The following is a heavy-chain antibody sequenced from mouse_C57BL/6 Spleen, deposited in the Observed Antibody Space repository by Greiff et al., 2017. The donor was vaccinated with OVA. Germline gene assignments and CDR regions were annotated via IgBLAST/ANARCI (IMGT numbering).Heavy chain of an antibody. CDR3: ARYYGRTVDD. D-gene: IGHD1-1*01. Sequence: QVQLQQSGAELVRPGTSVKVSCKASGYAFTNYLIEWVKQRPGQGLEWIGVINPGCGGTNYNEKFKGKATLTADNSSSTSYMQLISLTSEDSAVYFCARYYGRTVDDWGQGTTLTVSS. CDR2: INPGCGGT. V-gene: IGHV1-54*01. CDR1: GYAFTNYL. J-gene: IGHJ2*01.